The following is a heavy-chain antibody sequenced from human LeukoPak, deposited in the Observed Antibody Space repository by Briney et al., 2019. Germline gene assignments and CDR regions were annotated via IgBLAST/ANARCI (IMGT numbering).Heavy chain of an antibody. CDR2: IILILGIA. CDR3: ARDHPGDY. J-gene: IGHJ4*02. V-gene: IGHV1-69*04. CDR1: GGTFSSYA. Sequence: ASVKVSCKASGGTFSSYAISWVRQAPGQGLEWMGRIILILGIANYAQKFQGRVTITADKSTSTAYMELSSLRSEDTAVYYCARDHPGDYWGQGTLVTVSS. D-gene: IGHD3-10*01.